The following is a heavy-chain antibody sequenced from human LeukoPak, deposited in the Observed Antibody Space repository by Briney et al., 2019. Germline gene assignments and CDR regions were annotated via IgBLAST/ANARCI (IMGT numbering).Heavy chain of an antibody. CDR3: ARDSGSYLQPTDY. CDR1: GFTFSTYA. Sequence: PGGSLRLSCAASGFTFSTYAMTWVRQAPGKGLEWVSSITANGGSTYYADSVKGRFTISRDNSKNTLYLQMNSLRADDTAVYHCARDSGSYLQPTDYWGQGTLVTVSS. D-gene: IGHD1-26*01. V-gene: IGHV3-23*01. J-gene: IGHJ4*02. CDR2: ITANGGST.